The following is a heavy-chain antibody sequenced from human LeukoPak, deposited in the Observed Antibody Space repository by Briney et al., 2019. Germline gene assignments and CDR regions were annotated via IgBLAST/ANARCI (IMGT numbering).Heavy chain of an antibody. J-gene: IGHJ3*02. CDR3: ARDEEGSSSTGAFDI. CDR2: INPSGGGT. Sequence: GASVKVSCKASGYTFTSYYMHWVRQAPGQGLEWMGIINPSGGGTSYAQKFQVRVTMTRDTSTSTVYMELSSLRSEDTAVYYCARDEEGSSSTGAFDIWGQGTMVTVSS. V-gene: IGHV1-46*01. CDR1: GYTFTSYY. D-gene: IGHD6-13*01.